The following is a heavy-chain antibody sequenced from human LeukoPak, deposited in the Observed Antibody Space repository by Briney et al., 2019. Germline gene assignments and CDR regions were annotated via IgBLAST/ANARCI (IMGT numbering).Heavy chain of an antibody. J-gene: IGHJ6*03. V-gene: IGHV4-30-2*04. D-gene: IGHD2-15*01. CDR2: VIP. CDR3: ATAHCSGGSCYPLYYYYMDV. Sequence: VIPYYNPSLKSRVTISVETSKNKLSLKMSSVTAADTAVYYCATAHCSGGSCYPLYYYYMDVWGKGTTVTVSS.